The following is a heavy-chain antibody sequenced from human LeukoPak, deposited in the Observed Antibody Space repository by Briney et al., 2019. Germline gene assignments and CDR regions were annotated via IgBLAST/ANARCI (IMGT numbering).Heavy chain of an antibody. CDR1: GFTFSSYA. J-gene: IGHJ3*02. D-gene: IGHD6-13*01. CDR3: ARAKRPYSSSWGDAFDI. Sequence: PGGSLRLSCAASGFTFSSYAMHWVRQAPGKGLEYVSAISSNGGSTYYANSVKGRFTISRDNSKNTLYLQMGSLRAEDMAVYYCARAKRPYSSSWGDAFDIWGQGTMVTVSS. CDR2: ISSNGGST. V-gene: IGHV3-64*01.